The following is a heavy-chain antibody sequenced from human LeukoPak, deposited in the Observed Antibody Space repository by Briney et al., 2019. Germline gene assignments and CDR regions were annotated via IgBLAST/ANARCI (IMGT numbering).Heavy chain of an antibody. D-gene: IGHD3-3*01. CDR3: AHRMGGVVITNNWFDP. CDR2: IYWNDDK. V-gene: IGHV2-5*01. J-gene: IGHJ5*02. CDR1: GFSLSTSGVG. Sequence: KESGPTLVKPTQTLTLTCTFSGFSLSTSGVGVGWIRQPPGKALEWLALIYWNDDKRYSPSLKSRLTITKDTSKNQVVLTMTNMDPVDTATYYCAHRMGGVVITNNWFDPWAREPWSPSPQ.